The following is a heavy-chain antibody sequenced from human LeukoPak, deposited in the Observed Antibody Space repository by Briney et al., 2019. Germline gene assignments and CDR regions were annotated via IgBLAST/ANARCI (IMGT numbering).Heavy chain of an antibody. CDR3: ARESSVGAHKAFDY. D-gene: IGHD1-26*01. V-gene: IGHV3-74*01. Sequence: GGSLRLSCAASGFTFSSYWMHWVRQAPGKGLVWVSRINSDGSSTSYADSVKGRFSISRDNAKNTLYLQMNRLRAEDTAVYYCARESSVGAHKAFDYWGQGTLVTVSS. CDR1: GFTFSSYW. CDR2: INSDGSST. J-gene: IGHJ4*02.